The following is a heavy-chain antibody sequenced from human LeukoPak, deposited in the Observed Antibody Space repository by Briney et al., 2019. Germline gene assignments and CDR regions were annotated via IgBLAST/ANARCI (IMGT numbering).Heavy chain of an antibody. CDR2: ISWDGGST. Sequence: GGSLRLSCAASGFTFDDYAMHWVRQAPGKGLEWVSLISWDGGSTYYADSVKGRFAISRDNSKNSLYLQMNSLRAEDTALYYCAKDEGSGSQQTDYWGQGTLVTVSS. J-gene: IGHJ4*02. CDR3: AKDEGSGSQQTDY. D-gene: IGHD1-26*01. CDR1: GFTFDDYA. V-gene: IGHV3-43D*03.